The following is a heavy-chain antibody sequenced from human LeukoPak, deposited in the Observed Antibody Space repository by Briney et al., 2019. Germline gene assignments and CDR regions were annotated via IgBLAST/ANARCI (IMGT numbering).Heavy chain of an antibody. D-gene: IGHD5-24*01. CDR2: IIPIFGTA. CDR3: ARWVDGYNQGGFDY. V-gene: IGHV1-69*05. Sequence: SVKVSCKASGGTLSSYAISWVRQAPGQGLEWMGGIIPIFGTANYAQKFQGRVTITTDESTSTAYMELSSLRSEDTAVYYCARWVDGYNQGGFDYWGQGTLVTVSS. J-gene: IGHJ4*02. CDR1: GGTLSSYA.